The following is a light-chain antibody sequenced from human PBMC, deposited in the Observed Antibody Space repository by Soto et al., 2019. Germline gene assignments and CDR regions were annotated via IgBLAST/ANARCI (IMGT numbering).Light chain of an antibody. CDR1: SSNIGAGYD. J-gene: IGLJ2*01. Sequence: QSVLTQPPSVSGAPGQRVTISCTGSSSNIGAGYDVHWYQQLPGTAPKLLIYGNSNRPSGVPDRFSGSKSGTSASLAITGLQAGVGADYSCQPYASSVSKGVLGGGTKPTVL. CDR2: GNS. CDR3: QPYASSVSKGV. V-gene: IGLV1-40*01.